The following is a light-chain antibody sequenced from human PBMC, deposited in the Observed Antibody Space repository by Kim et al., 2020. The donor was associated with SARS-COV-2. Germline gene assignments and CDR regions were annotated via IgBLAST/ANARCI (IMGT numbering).Light chain of an antibody. CDR1: QDIRND. CDR2: GAS. J-gene: IGKJ5*01. CDR3: LQHNSYPIT. V-gene: IGKV1-17*01. Sequence: AAVGDRVTLTCRASQDIRNDLGWYQQSPGRAPNRLIYGASSLQSGVPSRFSGSGSGTEFTLTISSLQPEDFATYFCLQHNSYPITFGQGTRLEIK.